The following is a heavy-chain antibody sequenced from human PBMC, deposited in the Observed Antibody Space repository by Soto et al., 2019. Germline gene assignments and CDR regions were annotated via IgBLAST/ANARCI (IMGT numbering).Heavy chain of an antibody. J-gene: IGHJ4*02. Sequence: QVQLVESGGGVVQPGRSLRLSCAASGFTFSSYAMHWVRQAPGKGLEWVAVISYDGSNKYCADSVKGRFTISRDNSKNTLYLQMNSLRAEDTAVYYCARDRYYYDSSGTLGLAYWGQGTLVTVSS. V-gene: IGHV3-30-3*01. CDR1: GFTFSSYA. CDR3: ARDRYYYDSSGTLGLAY. CDR2: ISYDGSNK. D-gene: IGHD3-22*01.